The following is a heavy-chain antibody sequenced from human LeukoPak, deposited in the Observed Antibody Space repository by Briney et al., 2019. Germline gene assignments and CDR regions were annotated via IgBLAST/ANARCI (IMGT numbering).Heavy chain of an antibody. D-gene: IGHD3-22*01. CDR2: IYSGGTT. V-gene: IGHV3-53*01. J-gene: IGHJ4*02. Sequence: GGPLRLSCAVSGFTVSGNYMSWVRQAPGKGLEWVSLIYSGGTTYYADSVKGRFTISRDNSKNTLYLQMNSLRAEDTAVYYCAKDSATSYYYDSSGYYWGQGTLVTVSS. CDR3: AKDSATSYYYDSSGYY. CDR1: GFTVSGNY.